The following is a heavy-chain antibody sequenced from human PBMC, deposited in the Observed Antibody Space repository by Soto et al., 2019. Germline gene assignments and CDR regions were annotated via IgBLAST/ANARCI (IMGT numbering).Heavy chain of an antibody. CDR1: GFSLSSSGVG. D-gene: IGHD3-10*01. CDR2: ISWDDDK. CDR3: AHPRVGSGFGKWYYIDY. J-gene: IGHJ4*02. Sequence: QITLKESGPTLVEPTQTLTLTCTFSGFSLSSSGVGVGWIRQPPGKALEWLALISWDDDKRYSPSLKTRLTITKDTSKNQVVLTMTNMDPVDTATYYCAHPRVGSGFGKWYYIDYWGQGTLVTVSS. V-gene: IGHV2-5*02.